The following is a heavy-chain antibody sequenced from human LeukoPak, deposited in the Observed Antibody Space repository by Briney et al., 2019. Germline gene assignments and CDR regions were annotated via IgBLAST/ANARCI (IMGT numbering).Heavy chain of an antibody. CDR3: ASRREGTFDY. D-gene: IGHD3-10*01. CDR1: GGSISSSSSY. CDR2: AYYSGST. V-gene: IGHV4-61*05. Sequence: SETLSLTCTVSGGSISSSSSYWGWIRQPPGKGLEWIGYAYYSGSTNYNPSLKSRVTISVDTSKNQFSLKLSSVTAADTAVYYCASRREGTFDYWGQGTLVTVSS. J-gene: IGHJ4*02.